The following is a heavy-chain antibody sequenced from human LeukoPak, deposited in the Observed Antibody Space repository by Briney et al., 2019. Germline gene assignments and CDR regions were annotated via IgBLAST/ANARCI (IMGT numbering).Heavy chain of an antibody. CDR2: IKQDGSEK. J-gene: IGHJ4*02. Sequence: AGGSLRLSCAASGFTFSTNAMSWVRQAPGKGLEWVANIKQDGSEKYYVDSVKGRFTISRDNAKNSLYLQMNSLRAEDTAVYYCARLDFWSGYYLSYWGQGTLVTVSS. D-gene: IGHD3-3*01. CDR3: ARLDFWSGYYLSY. V-gene: IGHV3-7*01. CDR1: GFTFSTNA.